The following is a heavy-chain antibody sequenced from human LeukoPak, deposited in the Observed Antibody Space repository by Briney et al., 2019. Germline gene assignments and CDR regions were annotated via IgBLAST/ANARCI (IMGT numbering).Heavy chain of an antibody. D-gene: IGHD4-23*01. V-gene: IGHV3-21*01. J-gene: IGHJ4*02. Sequence: SVKGRFTISRDNAKNSLYLQMNSLGAEDTAVYYCARGFRTTVVYWGQGTLVTVSS. CDR3: ARGFRTTVVY.